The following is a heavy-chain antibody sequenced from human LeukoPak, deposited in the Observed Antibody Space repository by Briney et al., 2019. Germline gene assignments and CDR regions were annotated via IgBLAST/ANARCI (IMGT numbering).Heavy chain of an antibody. V-gene: IGHV1-2*02. CDR3: ARAFSTRLSGYESNY. CDR2: INPNSGGT. D-gene: IGHD5-12*01. J-gene: IGHJ4*02. Sequence: ASVKVSCKASGYTFTGYYMHWVRQAPGQGLEWMGWINPNSGGTNYAQKFQGRVTMTRDTSISTAYMELSRLRSDDTAVYYCARAFSTRLSGYESNYWGQGTLVTVSS. CDR1: GYTFTGYY.